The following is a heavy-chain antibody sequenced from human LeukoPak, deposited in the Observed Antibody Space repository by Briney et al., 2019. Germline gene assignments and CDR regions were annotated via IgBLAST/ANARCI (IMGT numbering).Heavy chain of an antibody. CDR3: ARVAAKTVDY. V-gene: IGHV4-39*07. J-gene: IGHJ4*02. D-gene: IGHD2-15*01. CDR2: IYYTGTT. CDR1: CGSIGRSSYY. Sequence: SETLSFTCYVSCGSIGRSSYYWGWIRQPPGKGLEWIGNIYYTGTTNYNPSLKSRVTISVDTSKSQFSLKLSSVTAADTAVYYCARVAAKTVDYWGQGTLVTVSS.